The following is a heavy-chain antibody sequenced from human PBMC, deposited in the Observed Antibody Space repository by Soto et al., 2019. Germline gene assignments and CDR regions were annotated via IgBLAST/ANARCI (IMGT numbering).Heavy chain of an antibody. J-gene: IGHJ6*02. D-gene: IGHD2-21*02. Sequence: QVQLVQSGAEVKKPGSSVKVSCKASGGTFSSYAISWVRQAPGQGLEWMGGIIPIFGTANYAQKFQGRVTITADESTSTAYMELSSLRSEDTAVYYCARAQSPKDCGGDCTPGYYYGMDVWGQGTTVTVSS. CDR1: GGTFSSYA. CDR3: ARAQSPKDCGGDCTPGYYYGMDV. CDR2: IIPIFGTA. V-gene: IGHV1-69*01.